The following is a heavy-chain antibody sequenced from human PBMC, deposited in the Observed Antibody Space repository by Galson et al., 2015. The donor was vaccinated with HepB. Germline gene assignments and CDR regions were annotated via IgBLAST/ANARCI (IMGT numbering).Heavy chain of an antibody. D-gene: IGHD4-23*01. V-gene: IGHV3-53*01. CDR1: GFTVSINY. Sequence: SLRLSCAASGFTVSINYMSWVRQAPGKGLEWVSVIYSGGSTYYADSVKGRLTISRDNSKNTLCLQMDSLRAEDTAIYYCARDRNGGNSGGAFDIWGPGTMVTVSS. CDR2: IYSGGST. CDR3: ARDRNGGNSGGAFDI. J-gene: IGHJ3*02.